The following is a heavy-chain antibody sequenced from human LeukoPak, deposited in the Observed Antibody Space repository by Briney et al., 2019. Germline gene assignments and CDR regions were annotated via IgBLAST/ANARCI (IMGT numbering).Heavy chain of an antibody. Sequence: PGGSLRLSCAASGFTFSSYSMNWVRQAPGKGLEWVSSISSSSSYIYYADSVKGRFTISRDNAKNSLYLQMNSLRAEDTAVYYCARGTAMVFDYFDYWGQGTLVTVSS. V-gene: IGHV3-21*01. CDR1: GFTFSSYS. CDR3: ARGTAMVFDYFDY. D-gene: IGHD5-18*01. J-gene: IGHJ4*02. CDR2: ISSSSSYI.